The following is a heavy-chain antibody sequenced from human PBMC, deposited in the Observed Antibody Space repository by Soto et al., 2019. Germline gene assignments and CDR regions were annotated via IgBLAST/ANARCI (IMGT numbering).Heavy chain of an antibody. D-gene: IGHD3-22*01. CDR2: ISSSSSTI. V-gene: IGHV3-11*04. CDR3: ARETMYYYDSSGYSYTNDAFDI. J-gene: IGHJ3*02. Sequence: PGGSLRLSCAASGFTFNDYYMTWIRQAPGKGLEWVSYISSSSSTIYYADSVKGRFTISRDNAKNSLYLQMNSLRDEDTAVYYCARETMYYYDSSGYSYTNDAFDIWGQGTMVTVSS. CDR1: GFTFNDYY.